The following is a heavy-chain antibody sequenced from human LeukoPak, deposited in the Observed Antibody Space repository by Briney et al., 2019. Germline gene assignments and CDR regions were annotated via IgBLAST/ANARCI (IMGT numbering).Heavy chain of an antibody. CDR1: GFTFSIYA. D-gene: IGHD3-22*01. V-gene: IGHV3-23*01. J-gene: IGHJ4*02. Sequence: PGRSLRLSCAASGFTFSIYAMSWVRQAPGKGLEWVSSITSSGAGTYYPDSVKGRFTISRDNSENTLYLQMNSLRAEDTAVYYCAKDRPNYYDTSGHYYRRNGDCWGQGTLVTVS. CDR2: ITSSGAGT. CDR3: AKDRPNYYDTSGHYYRRNGDC.